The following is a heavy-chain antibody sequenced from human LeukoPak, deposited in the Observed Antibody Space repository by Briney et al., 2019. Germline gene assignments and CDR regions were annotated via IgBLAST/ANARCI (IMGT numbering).Heavy chain of an antibody. V-gene: IGHV1-18*01. D-gene: IGHD3-22*01. CDR3: ARDTNYYDSSGLPSFDP. J-gene: IGHJ5*02. CDR1: GYTFTSYG. CDR2: ISAYNGNT. Sequence: ASVTVSFTSSGYTFTSYGISWVRQAPGQGLEWMGWISAYNGNTNYAQKLQGRVTMTTDTSTSTAYMELRSLRSDDTAVYYCARDTNYYDSSGLPSFDPWGQGTLVTVSS.